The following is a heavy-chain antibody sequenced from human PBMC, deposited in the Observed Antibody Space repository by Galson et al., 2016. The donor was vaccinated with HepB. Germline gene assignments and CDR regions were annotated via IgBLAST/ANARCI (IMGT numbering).Heavy chain of an antibody. CDR3: AHQPYGDYHFDY. J-gene: IGHJ4*02. CDR2: IYCDDAR. D-gene: IGHD4-17*01. CDR1: GGSISSGDYS. Sequence: TLSLTCTVSGGSISSGDYSWSWIRQPPGKALEWLALIYCDDARRSRPSLKTRPTITKDTSKNQVVLTMTNMDPVDTATYYCAHQPYGDYHFDYWGQGTRVTVSS. V-gene: IGHV2-5*08.